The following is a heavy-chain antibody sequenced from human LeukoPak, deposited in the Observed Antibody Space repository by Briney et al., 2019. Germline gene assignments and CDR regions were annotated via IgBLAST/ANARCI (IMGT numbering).Heavy chain of an antibody. CDR1: GFIFISYG. D-gene: IGHD5-18*01. Sequence: GGSLRLSCVASGFIFISYGMSWVRQAPGKGLEWVSAISGGGSPAFYADAVTGRFTISRDSSTNTLYLQMNNLRAEDTAVYYCAKVGFTYGFAQFDHWGQGTLVTVSS. V-gene: IGHV3-23*01. J-gene: IGHJ4*02. CDR2: ISGGGSPA. CDR3: AKVGFTYGFAQFDH.